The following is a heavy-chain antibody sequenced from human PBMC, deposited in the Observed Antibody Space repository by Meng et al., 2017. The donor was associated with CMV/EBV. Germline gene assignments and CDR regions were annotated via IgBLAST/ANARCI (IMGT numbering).Heavy chain of an antibody. D-gene: IGHD2-15*01. CDR1: GFTFSDYY. V-gene: IGHV3-30-3*01. Sequence: GESLKISCAASGFTFSDYYMSWIRQAPGKGLEWVAVISYDGSNKYYADSVKGRFTISRDNSKNTLYLQMNSLRAEDTAVYYCASNSALYCSGGSCYSENYFDFWGQGTLVTVSS. CDR2: ISYDGSNK. J-gene: IGHJ4*02. CDR3: ASNSALYCSGGSCYSENYFDF.